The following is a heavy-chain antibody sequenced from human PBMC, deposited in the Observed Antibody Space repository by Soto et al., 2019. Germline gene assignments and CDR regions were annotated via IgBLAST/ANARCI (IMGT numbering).Heavy chain of an antibody. CDR2: ISGSGGST. CDR3: AGPAMTTVTSYFDY. D-gene: IGHD4-17*01. V-gene: IGHV3-23*01. J-gene: IGHJ4*02. Sequence: PGGSLRLSCAASGFTFSTYAMSWVRQAPGKGLEWVSAISGSGGSTYYADSVKGRFTISRDNAKNSLYLQMNSLRAEDTAVYYCAGPAMTTVTSYFDYWGQGTLVTVS. CDR1: GFTFSTYA.